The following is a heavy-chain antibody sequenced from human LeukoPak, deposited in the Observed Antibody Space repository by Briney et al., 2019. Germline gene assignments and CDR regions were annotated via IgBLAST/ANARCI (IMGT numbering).Heavy chain of an antibody. V-gene: IGHV3-23*01. CDR3: AKDGNWARFED. CDR2: ITSRSTT. J-gene: IGHJ4*02. D-gene: IGHD7-27*01. Sequence: GGTLRLSCAASGFIFSHYGMNWVRQAPGKGLKWVSGITSRSTTYYADSVKGRFTIPRDNSKNMVWLQINSPTAEDTATYYCAKDGNWARFEDWGQGTLVTVSS. CDR1: GFIFSHYG.